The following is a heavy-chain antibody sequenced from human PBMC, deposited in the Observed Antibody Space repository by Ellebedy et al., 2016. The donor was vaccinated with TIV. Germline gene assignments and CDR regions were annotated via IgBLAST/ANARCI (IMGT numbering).Heavy chain of an antibody. V-gene: IGHV3-30-3*01. J-gene: IGHJ4*02. CDR2: ISYDGSNK. CDR3: AKAHTLWSGFYRLGY. D-gene: IGHD3-3*01. CDR1: GFTFSSYA. Sequence: GGSLRLSXAASGFTFSSYAMHWVRQAPGKGLEWVAVISYDGSNKYYADSVKGRFTISRDNSKNTLYLQMNSLRAEDTAVYYCAKAHTLWSGFYRLGYWGQGTLVTVSS.